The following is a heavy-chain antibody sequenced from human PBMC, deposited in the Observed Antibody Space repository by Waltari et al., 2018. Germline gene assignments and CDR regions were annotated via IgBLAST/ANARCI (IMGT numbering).Heavy chain of an antibody. V-gene: IGHV1-18*01. J-gene: IGHJ4*02. CDR1: GYTFNSYG. D-gene: IGHD3-22*01. Sequence: QVQLVQSGSEVKKPGASVKVSCKASGYTFNSYGMSWVRQAPGQGLEWMEWISAYNGNTKYAQKFQGRVTMTTDTSTSTAYMELRSLRSDDTAVYYCARDLTVGYSSGYSGYWGQGTLVTVSS. CDR3: ARDLTVGYSSGYSGY. CDR2: ISAYNGNT.